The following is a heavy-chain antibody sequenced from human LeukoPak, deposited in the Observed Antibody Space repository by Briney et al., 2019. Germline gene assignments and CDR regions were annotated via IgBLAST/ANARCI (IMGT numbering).Heavy chain of an antibody. V-gene: IGHV1-69*05. CDR2: ILPFFGSA. CDR1: GGTFSSYA. D-gene: IGHD5-18*01. J-gene: IGHJ4*02. Sequence: SVKVSCKASGGTFSSYANSWVRQAPGQGLEWMGRILPFFGSANNAQKFQGRVTITTDESTSTAYMELSSLRSEDTAVCYCARDIGGSYVHYGGQGTLVTVPS. CDR3: ARDIGGSYVHY.